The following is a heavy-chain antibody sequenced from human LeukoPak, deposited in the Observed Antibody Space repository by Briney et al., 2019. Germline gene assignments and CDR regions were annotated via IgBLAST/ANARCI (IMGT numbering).Heavy chain of an antibody. V-gene: IGHV4-4*07. CDR2: IYYTGNT. Sequence: SETLSLTCSVSGGSTSDYYWNWIRQPAGQGLEWLGRIYYTGNTAYNPSLESRLTMSLDTAKNQFSLKVTSVTAADTAVYYCARGGTLFTYFDSWGKGTLVTVSS. J-gene: IGHJ4*02. D-gene: IGHD3-10*02. CDR3: ARGGTLFTYFDS. CDR1: GGSTSDYY.